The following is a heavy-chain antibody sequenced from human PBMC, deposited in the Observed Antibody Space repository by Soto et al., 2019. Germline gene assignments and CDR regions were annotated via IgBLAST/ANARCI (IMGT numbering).Heavy chain of an antibody. D-gene: IGHD2-2*01. CDR3: SKSLSTAVNYGMDV. CDR2: ISDDGDST. CDR1: GFTFSDNA. J-gene: IGHJ6*02. Sequence: EVQLLESGGDLVQPGGSLRLSCGASGFTFSDNAMTWVRQAPGKGLEWVSSISDDGDSTYYADSVKGRFTISRDNSKNTLCLQMSSLGAEDTAVYYCSKSLSTAVNYGMDVWGQGPSVTVSS. V-gene: IGHV3-23*01.